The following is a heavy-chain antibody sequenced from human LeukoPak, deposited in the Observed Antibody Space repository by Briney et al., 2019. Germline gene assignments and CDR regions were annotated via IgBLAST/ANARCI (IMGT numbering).Heavy chain of an antibody. V-gene: IGHV3-30*02. CDR2: IRYDGSNK. CDR1: GFTFSSFG. Sequence: GGSLRLSCAASGFTFSSFGIHWVRQAPGKELEWVAFIRYDGSNKYYADSVKGRFTISRDNAKNSLYLQMNSLRAEDTALYYCAKDNAIVGATYFDYWGQGTLVTVSS. CDR3: AKDNAIVGATYFDY. D-gene: IGHD1-26*01. J-gene: IGHJ4*02.